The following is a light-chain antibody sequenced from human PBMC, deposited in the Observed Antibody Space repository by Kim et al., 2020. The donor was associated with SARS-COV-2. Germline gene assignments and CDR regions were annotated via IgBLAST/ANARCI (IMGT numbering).Light chain of an antibody. J-gene: IGKJ4*01. CDR3: QQYSTYPLT. Sequence: DVQMTQSPSTVSASVGDRITITCRASQSVGRWLAWYQQRPGTAPKLLIFDASTLETGVPSRFSGSGSGTEFTLTISSLQPDDFATFHCQQYSTYPLTFGGGTKVDIK. CDR1: QSVGRW. V-gene: IGKV1-5*01. CDR2: DAS.